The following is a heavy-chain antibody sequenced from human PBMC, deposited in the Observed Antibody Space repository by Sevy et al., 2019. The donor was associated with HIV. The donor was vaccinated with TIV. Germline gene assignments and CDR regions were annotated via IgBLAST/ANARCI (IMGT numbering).Heavy chain of an antibody. Sequence: ASVKVSCKASGYTFTGYYMYWVRQASGQGLEWMGRINPNSGATNSAQKFQGRVTMTRDTSISTAYMELSSLRSDDTAVYYCALLVGATGGGDAFDIWGQGTMVTVSS. J-gene: IGHJ3*02. V-gene: IGHV1-2*06. CDR2: INPNSGAT. CDR1: GYTFTGYY. D-gene: IGHD1-26*01. CDR3: ALLVGATGGGDAFDI.